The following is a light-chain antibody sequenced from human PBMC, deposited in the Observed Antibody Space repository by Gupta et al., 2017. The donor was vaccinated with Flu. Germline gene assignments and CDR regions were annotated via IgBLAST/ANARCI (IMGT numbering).Light chain of an antibody. CDR2: GAS. Sequence: PATLSVSPGETVTLSCRASQSVSVNVAWYQQKPGQAPRLLIYGASTRATGVPARFSGSGSGTGFTLTIDSLQSEDFAVYDCQQYDSWPPSFGQGSKVEIK. CDR3: QQYDSWPPS. V-gene: IGKV3-15*01. J-gene: IGKJ2*01. CDR1: QSVSVN.